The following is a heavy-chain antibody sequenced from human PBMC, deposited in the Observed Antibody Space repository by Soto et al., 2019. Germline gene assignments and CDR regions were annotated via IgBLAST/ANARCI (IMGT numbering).Heavy chain of an antibody. D-gene: IGHD1-26*01. CDR3: AREQPPVGASGGNWFDP. CDR1: GYTFTSYG. Sequence: AASVKVSCKASGYTFTSYGISWVRQAPGQGLEWMGWISAYNGNTNYAQKLQGRVTITADKSTSTAYMELSSLRSEDTAVYYCAREQPPVGASGGNWFDPWGQGTLVTVSS. J-gene: IGHJ5*02. CDR2: ISAYNGNT. V-gene: IGHV1-18*01.